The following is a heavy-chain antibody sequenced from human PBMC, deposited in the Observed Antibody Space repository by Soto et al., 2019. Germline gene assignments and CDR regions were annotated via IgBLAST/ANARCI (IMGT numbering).Heavy chain of an antibody. CDR2: ISAYNGNT. CDR1: GYTFTSYG. CDR3: ARRLRYFDWLSTGGGGMDV. D-gene: IGHD3-9*01. Sequence: AAVKVSCKASGYTFTSYGISWVRQAPGQGLEWMGWISAYNGNTNYAQKLQGRVTMTTDTSTSTAYMELRSLRSDDTAVYYCARRLRYFDWLSTGGGGMDVWGQGTTVTVSS. V-gene: IGHV1-18*01. J-gene: IGHJ6*02.